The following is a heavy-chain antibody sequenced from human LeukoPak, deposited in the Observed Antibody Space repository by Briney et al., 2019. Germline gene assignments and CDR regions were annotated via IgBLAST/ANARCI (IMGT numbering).Heavy chain of an antibody. D-gene: IGHD3-10*01. CDR3: ARFRGVVSSSLLDF. CDR1: GDSISSSGYY. J-gene: IGHJ4*02. Sequence: SETLSLTCTVSGDSISSSGYYWGWIRQPPGKGLGWIGIIHFSGTTYYNPSLKSRVTISVDTSKNQFSLKVTSVTAADTAVYYCARFRGVVSSSLLDFWGQGTLVTVSS. V-gene: IGHV4-39*01. CDR2: IHFSGTT.